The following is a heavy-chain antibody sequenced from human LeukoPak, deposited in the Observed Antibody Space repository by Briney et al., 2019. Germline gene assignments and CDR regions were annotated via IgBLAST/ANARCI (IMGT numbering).Heavy chain of an antibody. CDR1: GFSFSTYS. Sequence: GGSLRLSCAASGFSFSTYSMNWVRQAPGKGLEWVSYIRSSGSTIYYADSVKGRFTIFRDNAKNSLYLQMNSLRDEDTAVYYCARDPAHSSGPFDCWGQGTLVTVSS. V-gene: IGHV3-48*02. J-gene: IGHJ4*02. CDR2: IRSSGSTI. D-gene: IGHD3-22*01. CDR3: ARDPAHSSGPFDC.